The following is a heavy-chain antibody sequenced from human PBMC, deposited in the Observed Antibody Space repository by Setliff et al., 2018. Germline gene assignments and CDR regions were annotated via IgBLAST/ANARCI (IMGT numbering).Heavy chain of an antibody. D-gene: IGHD3-3*01. J-gene: IGHJ5*02. CDR3: TRDVYDFRTGEADP. Sequence: LRLSCGASGFTFRKYWMYWVRQVPGKGLVWVSRISPDGTITNYADSVKGRFTISRDNAKNTLYLQMNSLRGEDTAVYYCTRDVYDFRTGEADPWGQGARVTVSS. V-gene: IGHV3-74*01. CDR1: GFTFRKYW. CDR2: ISPDGTIT.